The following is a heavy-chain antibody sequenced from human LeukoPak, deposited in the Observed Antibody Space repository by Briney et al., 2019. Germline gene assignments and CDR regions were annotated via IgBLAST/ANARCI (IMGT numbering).Heavy chain of an antibody. CDR2: ISYSSETI. D-gene: IGHD2-8*02. V-gene: IGHV3-9*01. J-gene: IGHJ4*02. Sequence: GGSLRLSCAASGFTFNNFWMHWVRQAPGKGLEWVSGISYSSETIGYVDSVKGRFTISRDNVRNSLYLQMNSLRAEDTAVYYCARLFGGVTTYDYWGQGALVTVSS. CDR1: GFTFNNFW. CDR3: ARLFGGVTTYDY.